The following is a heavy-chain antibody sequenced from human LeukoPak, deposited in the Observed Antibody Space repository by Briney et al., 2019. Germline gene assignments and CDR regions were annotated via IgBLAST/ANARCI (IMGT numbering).Heavy chain of an antibody. Sequence: SQTLSLTCTVSGGSISSGSYYWSWIRQPAGKGLEWIGRIYTSGSTNYNPSLKSRVTISVDTSKNQFSLKLSSVTAADTAVYYCARGVAQWPYYFDYWGQGTLVTVSS. V-gene: IGHV4-61*02. CDR1: GGSISSGSYY. CDR3: ARGVAQWPYYFDY. J-gene: IGHJ4*02. CDR2: IYTSGST. D-gene: IGHD6-19*01.